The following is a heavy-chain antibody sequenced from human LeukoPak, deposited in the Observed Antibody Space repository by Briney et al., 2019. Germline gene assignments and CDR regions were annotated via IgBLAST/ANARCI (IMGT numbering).Heavy chain of an antibody. CDR3: ARGPASGSNFAWFDP. CDR1: GGSLSHYY. CDR2: INHSGST. V-gene: IGHV4-34*01. J-gene: IGHJ5*02. Sequence: PSETLSLTCAVYGGSLSHYYWSWIRQPPGKGLEWIGEINHSGSTNYNPSLKSRVTISVDMSKNQFSLELTSVTAADTAVFYCARGPASGSNFAWFDPWGQGTLVTVSS. D-gene: IGHD3-10*01.